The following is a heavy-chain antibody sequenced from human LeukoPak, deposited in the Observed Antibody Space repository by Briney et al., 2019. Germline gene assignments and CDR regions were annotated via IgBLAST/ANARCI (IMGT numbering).Heavy chain of an antibody. CDR1: GGSINNYY. CDR3: ARGIRFLAFDP. D-gene: IGHD3-3*01. Sequence: SETLSLTCSVSGGSINNYYWSWIRQPPGKGLEWIGYICHSGSTKYNPSLKSRVTISVDTSKNQFSLKLTSVTAADTAVYYCARGIRFLAFDPWGQGTLVTVSS. J-gene: IGHJ5*02. CDR2: ICHSGST. V-gene: IGHV4-59*01.